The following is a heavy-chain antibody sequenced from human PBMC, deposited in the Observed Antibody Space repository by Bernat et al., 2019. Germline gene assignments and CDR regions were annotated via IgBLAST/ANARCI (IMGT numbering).Heavy chain of an antibody. CDR3: ARQLGYCSDGNCYFEY. Sequence: EVQLLESGGGLVQPGGSLRLSCAASGFTFSSYAMTWVRRAPGKGLEWVSAISSGGGTTFYADSVKGRFTISRDNSKSTLYLQMNSLRAEDTAVYHWARQLGYCSDGNCYFEYWGQGTLVTVSS. J-gene: IGHJ4*02. D-gene: IGHD2-15*01. CDR2: ISSGGGTT. CDR1: GFTFSSYA. V-gene: IGHV3-23*01.